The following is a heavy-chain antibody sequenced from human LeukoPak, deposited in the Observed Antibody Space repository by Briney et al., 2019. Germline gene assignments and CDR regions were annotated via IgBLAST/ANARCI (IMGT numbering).Heavy chain of an antibody. D-gene: IGHD3-22*01. CDR2: IYYSGST. V-gene: IGHV4-59*08. J-gene: IGHJ4*02. Sequence: PSETLSLTCTVSGGSIRSYYWSWIRQPPGKGLEWIGYIYYSGSTNYNPSLKSRVTISVDTSKNQFSLKLSSVTAADTAVYYCAATSSGPPGRSFDYWGQGTLVTVSS. CDR3: AATSSGPPGRSFDY. CDR1: GGSIRSYY.